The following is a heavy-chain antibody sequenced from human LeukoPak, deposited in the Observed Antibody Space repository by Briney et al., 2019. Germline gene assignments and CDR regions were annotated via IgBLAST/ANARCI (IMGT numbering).Heavy chain of an antibody. J-gene: IGHJ4*02. CDR3: ARMAYPYYCDSSGYFDY. CDR2: INPSGGST. D-gene: IGHD3-22*01. Sequence: ASVKVSCKASGYTFTSYYMHWVRQAPGQGLEWMGIINPSGGSTSYAQKFQGRVTMTRDTSTSTVYMELSSLRSEDTAVYYCARMAYPYYCDSSGYFDYWGQGALVTVSS. CDR1: GYTFTSYY. V-gene: IGHV1-46*01.